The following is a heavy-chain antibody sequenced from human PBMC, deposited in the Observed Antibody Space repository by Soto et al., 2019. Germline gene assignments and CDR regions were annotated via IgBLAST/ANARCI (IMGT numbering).Heavy chain of an antibody. CDR2: IKPDGSAT. CDR1: GFTFGSYW. CDR3: AKLYGDPVAPKAFDI. Sequence: EVQLVESGGGLVQPGGSLRLSCAVSGFTFGSYWMNWVRLIPGKGLEWVAYIKPDGSATYYVDSVKGRFTISRDNAKNTLYLQMNSLRAEDTAVYYCAKLYGDPVAPKAFDIWGQGTMVTVSS. D-gene: IGHD4-17*01. V-gene: IGHV3-7*03. J-gene: IGHJ3*02.